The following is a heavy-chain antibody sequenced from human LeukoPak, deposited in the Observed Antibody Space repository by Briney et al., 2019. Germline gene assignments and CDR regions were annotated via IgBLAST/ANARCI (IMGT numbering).Heavy chain of an antibody. CDR3: ARGSVYYGSGSYYPIANWFDP. Sequence: SETLSLTCSVSGGSISSYYWSWIRQPPGKGLEWIGEINHSGSTNYNPSLKSRVTISVDTSKNQFSLKLSSVTAADTAVYYCARGSVYYGSGSYYPIANWFDPWGQGTLVTVSS. V-gene: IGHV4-34*01. D-gene: IGHD3-10*01. CDR2: INHSGST. J-gene: IGHJ5*02. CDR1: GGSISSYY.